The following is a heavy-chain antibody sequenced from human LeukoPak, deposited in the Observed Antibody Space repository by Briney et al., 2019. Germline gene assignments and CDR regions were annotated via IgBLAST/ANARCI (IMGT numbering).Heavy chain of an antibody. Sequence: ATVKVSCKASGGTFSSYAISWVRQAPGQGLEWMGWISAYNGNTNYAQKLQGRVTMTTDTSTSTAYMELRSLRSDDTAVYYCARDIVVVPAIQDYYYYYGMDVWGQGTTVTVSS. CDR1: GGTFSSYA. CDR3: ARDIVVVPAIQDYYYYYGMDV. D-gene: IGHD2-2*01. V-gene: IGHV1-18*01. J-gene: IGHJ6*02. CDR2: ISAYNGNT.